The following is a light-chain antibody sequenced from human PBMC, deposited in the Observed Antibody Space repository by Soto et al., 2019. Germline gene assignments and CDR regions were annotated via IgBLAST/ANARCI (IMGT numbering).Light chain of an antibody. CDR3: CSYADSYPYV. CDR1: SSDVGGYNY. V-gene: IGLV2-11*01. CDR2: DVS. Sequence: QSVLTQPRSVSGSPGQSVTISCTGTSSDVGGYNYVSWYQQHPGKAPKLIIYDVSRRPSGVPDRFSGSKSGNTASLSISGLHAEDEADYYCCSYADSYPYVFGTGTKVTVL. J-gene: IGLJ1*01.